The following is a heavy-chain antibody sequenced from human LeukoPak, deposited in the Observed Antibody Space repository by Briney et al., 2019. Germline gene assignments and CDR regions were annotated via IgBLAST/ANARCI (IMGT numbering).Heavy chain of an antibody. D-gene: IGHD2-2*01. J-gene: IGHJ4*02. CDR1: GFTFSSYA. Sequence: GASLRLSCAASGFTFSSYAMSWVRQAPGKGLEWVSAISGSGVSTYYADSVKGRFTISRDYSKNTLYLQMDSLRAEDTAVYYCAKVLYCSSNSCYLFDYWGQGTLVTVSS. CDR3: AKVLYCSSNSCYLFDY. V-gene: IGHV3-23*01. CDR2: ISGSGVST.